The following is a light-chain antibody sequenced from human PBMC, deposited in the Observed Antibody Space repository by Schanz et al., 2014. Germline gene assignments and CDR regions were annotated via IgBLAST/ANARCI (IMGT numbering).Light chain of an antibody. CDR3: VIWPNNAPVV. J-gene: IGLJ2*01. CDR1: SDINVGGYN. Sequence: QSVLTQPPSSSASPGESARLTCTLPSDINVGGYNIYWYQQKPGSPPRYLLYYYSDSDRGRGSGVPSRFSGSKDASANTGIFLISGLQSEDEADYYCVIWPNNAPVVFGGGTKLTVL. CDR2: YYSDSDR. V-gene: IGLV5-37*01.